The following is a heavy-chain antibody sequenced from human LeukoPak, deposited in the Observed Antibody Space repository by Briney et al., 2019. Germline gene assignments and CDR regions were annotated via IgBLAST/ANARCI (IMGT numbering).Heavy chain of an antibody. CDR3: ARVPSLRYWSGGSCYRFDH. V-gene: IGHV1-8*01. J-gene: IGHJ4*02. CDR1: GYTFASYD. Sequence: ASVKVSCKASGYTFASYDINWVRQAPGQGLEWMGWMNPDSTNTGYAQKFQGRVTMTRDTSMSTAYMELSSLTSEDTAVYYCARVPSLRYWSGGSCYRFDHWGQGTLVAVSS. CDR2: MNPDSTNT. D-gene: IGHD2-15*01.